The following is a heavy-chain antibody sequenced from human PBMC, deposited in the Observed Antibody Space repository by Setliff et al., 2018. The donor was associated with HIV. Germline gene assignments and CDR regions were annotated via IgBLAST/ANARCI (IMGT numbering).Heavy chain of an antibody. CDR3: AAATYYDFWSGYEHWFDP. CDR1: GGTFSSYA. Sequence: SVKVSCKASGGTFSSYAISWVRQAPGQGLEWMGGIIPIFGTANYAQKFQGRVTITTDESTSTAYMELSSLRSEDTAVYYCAAATYYDFWSGYEHWFDPWGQGTLVTVSS. V-gene: IGHV1-69*05. CDR2: IIPIFGTA. J-gene: IGHJ5*02. D-gene: IGHD3-3*01.